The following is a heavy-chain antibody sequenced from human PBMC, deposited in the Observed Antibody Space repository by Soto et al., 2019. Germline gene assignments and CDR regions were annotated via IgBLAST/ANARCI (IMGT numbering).Heavy chain of an antibody. V-gene: IGHV1-69*13. CDR1: GGTFSSYA. CDR3: AREGRGGNWFDP. Sequence: ASVKVSCKASGGTFSSYAISWVRQAPGQGLEWMGGIIPIFGTANYAQKFQGRVTITADESTSTAYMELSSLRSEDTAVYYCAREGRGGNWFDPWGQGTLVTVSS. CDR2: IIPIFGTA. D-gene: IGHD2-15*01. J-gene: IGHJ5*02.